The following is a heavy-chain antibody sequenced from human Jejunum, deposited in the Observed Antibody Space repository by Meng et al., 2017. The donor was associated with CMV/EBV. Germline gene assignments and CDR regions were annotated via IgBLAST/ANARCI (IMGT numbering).Heavy chain of an antibody. Sequence: ASGFTCNNYAMPWVRQAPGKGLEWVSTISGTGGTTYYADSVKGRFTISRDDSRNTLYLQMNSLRVEDTAVFYCARGDSSTSWLVFDYWGLGTLVTVSS. V-gene: IGHV3-23*01. CDR3: ARGDSSTSWLVFDY. CDR2: ISGTGGTT. CDR1: GFTCNNYA. D-gene: IGHD6-13*01. J-gene: IGHJ4*02.